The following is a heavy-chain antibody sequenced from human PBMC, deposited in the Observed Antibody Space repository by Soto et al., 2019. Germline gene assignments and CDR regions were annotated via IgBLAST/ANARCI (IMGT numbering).Heavy chain of an antibody. CDR3: ARDLDSGSYYFDY. Sequence: QVQLVQSGAEVKKPGASLKVSCKASGYTFSSYGISWVRQAPGQGLEWMGWISAYTGKTNYAQKLQGRVTMTTDTSTSTAYMEVRSLRSDGTAVYYCARDLDSGSYYFDYWGQGTLVTVSS. CDR2: ISAYTGKT. J-gene: IGHJ4*02. D-gene: IGHD1-26*01. V-gene: IGHV1-18*04. CDR1: GYTFSSYG.